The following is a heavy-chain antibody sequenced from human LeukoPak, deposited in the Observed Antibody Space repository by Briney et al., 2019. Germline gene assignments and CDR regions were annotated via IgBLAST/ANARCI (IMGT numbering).Heavy chain of an antibody. CDR1: GGSISSSSYY. J-gene: IGHJ6*03. V-gene: IGHV4-39*01. D-gene: IGHD7-27*01. CDR3: ASNANWGSRGYYYYYMDV. Sequence: PSETLSLTCTVSGGSISSSSYYWGWIRPPPGKGLEWIGRIYYSGSTYYNPSLKSRVTISVDTSKNQFSLKLSSVTAADTAVYYCASNANWGSRGYYYYYMDVWGKGTTVTVSS. CDR2: IYYSGST.